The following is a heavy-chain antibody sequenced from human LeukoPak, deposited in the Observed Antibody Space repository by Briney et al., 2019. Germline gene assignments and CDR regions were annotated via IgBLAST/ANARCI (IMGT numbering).Heavy chain of an antibody. D-gene: IGHD1-26*01. V-gene: IGHV3-48*03. CDR1: GFTFSSYE. Sequence: PGGSLRLSCAASGFTFSSYEMHWVRQAPGKGLEWVSYISSSGSTIYYADSVKGRFTISRDNAKNSLYLQMNSLRAEDTAVYYCARDTGATTYLYYYYYMDVWGKGTTVTVSS. CDR2: ISSSGSTI. J-gene: IGHJ6*03. CDR3: ARDTGATTYLYYYYYMDV.